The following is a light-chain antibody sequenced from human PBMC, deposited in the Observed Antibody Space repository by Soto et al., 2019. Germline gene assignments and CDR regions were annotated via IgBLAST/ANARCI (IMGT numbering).Light chain of an antibody. V-gene: IGKV3-20*01. CDR3: QQYISYPIT. Sequence: EIVLTQSPGTLSLSPGERATLSCRASQSVSSSYLAWYQQKPGQAPRLLIYGASSRATGIPDRFSGSGSGTDFTLTISRLEPEDFATYYCQQYISYPITFGQGTRLEI. CDR1: QSVSSSY. CDR2: GAS. J-gene: IGKJ5*01.